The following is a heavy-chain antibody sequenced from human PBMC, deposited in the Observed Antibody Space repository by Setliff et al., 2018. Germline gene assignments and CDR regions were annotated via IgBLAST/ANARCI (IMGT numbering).Heavy chain of an antibody. V-gene: IGHV4-39*07. CDR2: FHTGGAT. J-gene: IGHJ4*02. CDR3: ARDRSYYASGSFTKWFDY. CDR1: GGSINSSTYNSRSYY. Sequence: SETLSLTCTVSGGSINSSTYNSRSYYWGWIRQPPGKGLEWIGHFHTGGATDYNLSLKSRVTMSVDTSKNQFSLKLNSVTAADTATYYCARDRSYYASGSFTKWFDYWGQGALVTVSS. D-gene: IGHD3-10*01.